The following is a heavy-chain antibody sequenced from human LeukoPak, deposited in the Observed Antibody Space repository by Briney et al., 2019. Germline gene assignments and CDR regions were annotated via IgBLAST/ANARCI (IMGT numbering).Heavy chain of an antibody. J-gene: IGHJ4*02. CDR2: IYSGGST. CDR3: ARNCALDY. D-gene: IGHD1-1*01. V-gene: IGHV3-53*01. Sequence: GGSLRLSCAASGFTVSSNYMTWVRQAPGKGLEWVSVIYSGGSTYYAVSVKGRFTISRDNSKNTLFLQMNSLRAEDTAVYYCARNCALDYWGQGTLVTVSS. CDR1: GFTVSSNY.